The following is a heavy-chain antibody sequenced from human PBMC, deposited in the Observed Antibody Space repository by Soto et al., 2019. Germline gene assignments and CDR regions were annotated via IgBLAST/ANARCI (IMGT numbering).Heavy chain of an antibody. V-gene: IGHV3-23*01. CDR3: AKLVAQAARPHAMAV. Sequence: GGSLRLSCAASGFTFSSDAMSWVRQAPGKGLEWVSAISGSGGSTYYADSVKGRFTISRDNSKNTLYLQMNSLRAEDTAVYYCAKLVAQAARPHAMAVWGQGTTVTVSS. J-gene: IGHJ6*02. CDR2: ISGSGGST. D-gene: IGHD6-6*01. CDR1: GFTFSSDA.